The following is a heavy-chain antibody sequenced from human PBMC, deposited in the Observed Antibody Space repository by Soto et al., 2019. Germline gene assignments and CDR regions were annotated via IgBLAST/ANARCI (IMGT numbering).Heavy chain of an antibody. V-gene: IGHV5-10-1*01. D-gene: IGHD2-15*01. CDR3: ARHRVVYGMDV. CDR1: GYSFTSYW. CDR2: IDPSDSYT. J-gene: IGHJ6*02. Sequence: GESRKISGKFSGYSFTSYWISWVRQMPGKGLEWMGRIDPSDSYTNYSPSFQGHVTISADKSISTAYLQWSSLKASDTAMYYCARHRVVYGMDVWGQGTTVTVSS.